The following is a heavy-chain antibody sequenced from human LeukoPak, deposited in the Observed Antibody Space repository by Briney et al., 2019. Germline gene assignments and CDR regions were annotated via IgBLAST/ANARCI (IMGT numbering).Heavy chain of an antibody. V-gene: IGHV4-59*08. D-gene: IGHD2-2*01. J-gene: IGHJ4*02. CDR2: IYYSRST. CDR1: GGSISSYY. CDR3: ASLHCSSTSCYLFH. Sequence: NPSETLSLTCTVSGGSISSYYWSWIRQTPGKGLEWIGYIYYSRSTNYNPSLKSRVNISVDTSKNQFSLKLSSVTAADTALYYCASLHCSSTSCYLFHWGQGTLVTVSS.